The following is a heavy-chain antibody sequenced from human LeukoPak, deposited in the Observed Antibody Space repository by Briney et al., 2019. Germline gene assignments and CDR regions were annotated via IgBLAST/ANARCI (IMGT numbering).Heavy chain of an antibody. J-gene: IGHJ6*02. V-gene: IGHV4-39*07. CDR3: ARVYSGDTVRWSHWYETYYYGMDV. D-gene: IGHD1-26*01. Sequence: PSETLSLTRTVSGGSISSSSYYWGWIRQPPGKGLEWIGSIYYSGSTYYNPSLKSRVTISVDTSKNQFSLKLSSVAAADTAVYYCARVYSGDTVRWSHWYETYYYGMDVWGQGTTVTVSS. CDR2: IYYSGST. CDR1: GGSISSSSYY.